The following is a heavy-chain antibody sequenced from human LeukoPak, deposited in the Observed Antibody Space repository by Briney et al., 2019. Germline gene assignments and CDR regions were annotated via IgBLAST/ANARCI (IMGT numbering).Heavy chain of an antibody. D-gene: IGHD3/OR15-3a*01. CDR1: GGSISSYY. CDR3: ARDPGTGDAFDI. J-gene: IGHJ3*02. Sequence: TLETLSLTCTVPGGSISSYYWSWIRQPPGKGLEWIGYIYYSGSTNYNPSLKSRVTISVDTSKNQFSLKLSSVTAADTAVYYCARDPGTGDAFDIWGQGTMVTVSS. V-gene: IGHV4-59*01. CDR2: IYYSGST.